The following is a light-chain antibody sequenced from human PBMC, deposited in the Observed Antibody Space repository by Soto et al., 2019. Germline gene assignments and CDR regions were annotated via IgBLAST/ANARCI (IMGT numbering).Light chain of an antibody. CDR3: QQYNNWPPGT. CDR1: QSVSSN. CDR2: GAS. Sequence: EIVMTQSPATLSVSPGERATLSCRASQSVSSNLAWYQQKPGQAPRLLIYGASTRATGIPARFSGGGSGTEFTLTISSLQSEDFAVYYCQQYNNWPPGTFGGGTKVEIK. V-gene: IGKV3-15*01. J-gene: IGKJ4*01.